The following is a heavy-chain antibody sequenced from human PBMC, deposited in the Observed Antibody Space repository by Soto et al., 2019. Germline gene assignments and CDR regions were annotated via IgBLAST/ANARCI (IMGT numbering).Heavy chain of an antibody. CDR2: IYHSGST. CDR3: ARVGNVWFDP. Sequence: SETLSLTCAVSGGSISSGGYSWSWIRQPPGKGLEWIGYIYHSGSTYYNPSLKSRVTISVDRSKNQFSLKLSSVTAADTAVYYCARVGNVWFDPWGQGTLVTVSS. CDR1: GGSISSGGYS. V-gene: IGHV4-30-2*01. J-gene: IGHJ5*02.